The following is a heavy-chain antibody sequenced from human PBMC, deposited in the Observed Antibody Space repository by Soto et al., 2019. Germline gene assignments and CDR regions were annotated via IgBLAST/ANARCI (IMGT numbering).Heavy chain of an antibody. V-gene: IGHV4-39*07. Sequence: SETLSLTCTVSGGSISSSSYYWGWIRQPPGKGLEWIGRIYYSGNTYYNPSLKSRVTISVDTSKNQFSLKLTSVTAADTAVYYCARDKITGLFDYWGQGTLVTVSS. J-gene: IGHJ4*02. CDR1: GGSISSSSYY. D-gene: IGHD2-8*02. CDR2: IYYSGNT. CDR3: ARDKITGLFDY.